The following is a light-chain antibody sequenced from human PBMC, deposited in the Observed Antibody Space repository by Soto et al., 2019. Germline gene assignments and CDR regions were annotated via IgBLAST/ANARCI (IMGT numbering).Light chain of an antibody. V-gene: IGLV1-40*01. Sequence: QSVLTQPPSVPGAPGQRVTISCTGSSSNIGAGYDVHWYQQLPGTAPKLLIYGNSNRPSGVPDRFSGSKSGTSASLAITGLQAEDEADYYCQSYDSSLSALFGGGPKLTVL. CDR3: QSYDSSLSAL. CDR2: GNS. CDR1: SSNIGAGYD. J-gene: IGLJ3*02.